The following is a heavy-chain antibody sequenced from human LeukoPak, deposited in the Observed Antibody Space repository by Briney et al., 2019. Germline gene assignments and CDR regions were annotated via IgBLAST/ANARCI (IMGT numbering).Heavy chain of an antibody. J-gene: IGHJ4*01. Sequence: HPGGSLRLSCAASGFTFSSYGMSWVRQAPGKGLEWVSAISGSGGSTYYADSVKGRLTISRDNSKNTLYLQMNSLRAEDTAVYYCAKGGNWNGLNYFDYWGQGTLVTVSS. V-gene: IGHV3-23*01. CDR3: AKGGNWNGLNYFDY. CDR2: ISGSGGST. CDR1: GFTFSSYG. D-gene: IGHD1-1*01.